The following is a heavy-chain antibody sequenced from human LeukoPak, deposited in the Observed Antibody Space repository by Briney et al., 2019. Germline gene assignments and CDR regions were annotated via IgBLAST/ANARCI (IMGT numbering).Heavy chain of an antibody. D-gene: IGHD2-2*01. Sequence: GGSLRLSCAASGFTFSNAWMSWVRQAPGKGLEWVSAVSGSGISTYYADSVKGRFTISRDNSKNTLHLQMNSLRVEDTAVYYCAAIYCSSSSCYAFDYWGQGTLVTVPS. CDR2: VSGSGIST. J-gene: IGHJ4*02. CDR1: GFTFSNAW. V-gene: IGHV3-23*01. CDR3: AAIYCSSSSCYAFDY.